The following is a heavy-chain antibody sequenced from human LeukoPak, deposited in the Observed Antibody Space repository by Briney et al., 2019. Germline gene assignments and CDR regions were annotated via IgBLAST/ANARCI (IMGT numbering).Heavy chain of an antibody. J-gene: IGHJ5*02. CDR3: AIGAEAGSNWLDP. D-gene: IGHD6-13*01. Sequence: RASVKVSCKASGYAFTAYQTHWVRQAPGQGLEWMGRINPNNGDTNYPQSSQGRVTLTRDTSISTAYMELRSLTSVDTAVYYCAIGAEAGSNWLDPWGQGTLVTVSS. CDR1: GYAFTAYQ. CDR2: INPNNGDT. V-gene: IGHV1-2*02.